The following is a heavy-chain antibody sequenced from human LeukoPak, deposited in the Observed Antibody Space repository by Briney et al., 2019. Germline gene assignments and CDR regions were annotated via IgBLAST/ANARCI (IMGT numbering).Heavy chain of an antibody. V-gene: IGHV3-7*01. J-gene: IGHJ4*02. CDR2: IKLDGSEK. Sequence: GGYLRLSCAASGFTYSSYWMSWVRQAPGKGLEWVANIKLDGSEKYYVDSVRGRFTISRDNAKKSLYLQMNSLRAEDTAVYYCTRFASLRFLEWLFVDYWGQGTLVTDSS. D-gene: IGHD3-3*01. CDR1: GFTYSSYW. CDR3: TRFASLRFLEWLFVDY.